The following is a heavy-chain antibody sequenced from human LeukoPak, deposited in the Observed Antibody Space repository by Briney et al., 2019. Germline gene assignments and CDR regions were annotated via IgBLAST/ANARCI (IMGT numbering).Heavy chain of an antibody. J-gene: IGHJ2*01. CDR3: ARGVLSKVRGVISNWYFDL. CDR1: GGTFSSYA. D-gene: IGHD3-10*01. Sequence: SVKVSCKASGGTFSSYAISWVRQAPGQGLEWMGGIIPIFGTANYAQKFQGRVTITADKSTSTAYMELSSLRSEDTAVYYCARGVLSKVRGVISNWYFDLWGRGTLVTVSS. V-gene: IGHV1-69*06. CDR2: IIPIFGTA.